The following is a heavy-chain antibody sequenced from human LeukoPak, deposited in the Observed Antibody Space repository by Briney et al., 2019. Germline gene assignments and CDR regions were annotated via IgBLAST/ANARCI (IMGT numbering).Heavy chain of an antibody. V-gene: IGHV4-38-2*02. J-gene: IGHJ6*03. CDR1: GYSISSNYN. CDR3: AREGWELPYYYYYYYMDV. CDR2: INPSGST. Sequence: SETLSLTCTVSGYSISSNYNWAWIRQPPGKGLEWIGTINPSGSTYYNPSLKSRITISVEKSKNQFSLKLSSVTAADTAVYYCAREGWELPYYYYYYYMDVWGKGTTVTVSS. D-gene: IGHD1-26*01.